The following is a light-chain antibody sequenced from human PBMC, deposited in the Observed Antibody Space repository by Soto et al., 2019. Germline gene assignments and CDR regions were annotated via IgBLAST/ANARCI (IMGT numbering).Light chain of an antibody. CDR3: SSYTTTSTVV. Sequence: QSVLTQPASVSGSPGQSITISCTGTSSDVGGYDYVSWFQQYPGKAPSLMLYDVYRRPSGVSYRFSGSKSGNTASLTTSGLQAEDEADYYCSSYTTTSTVVFGGGTKLTVL. CDR2: DVY. V-gene: IGLV2-14*01. J-gene: IGLJ2*01. CDR1: SSDVGGYDY.